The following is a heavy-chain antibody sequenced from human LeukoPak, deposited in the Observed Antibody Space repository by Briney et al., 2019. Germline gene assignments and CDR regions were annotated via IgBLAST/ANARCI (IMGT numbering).Heavy chain of an antibody. CDR3: ARDSGSHEIDY. CDR2: IWYDGSNK. D-gene: IGHD1-26*01. J-gene: IGHJ4*02. Sequence: GRSLRLSCAASGFTFSSYGMHWVRQAPGKGLEWVAVIWYDGSNKYYADSVKGRFTISRDNSKNTLYLQMNSLRAEDTAVNYCARDSGSHEIDYWGQGTLVTVSS. CDR1: GFTFSSYG. V-gene: IGHV3-33*01.